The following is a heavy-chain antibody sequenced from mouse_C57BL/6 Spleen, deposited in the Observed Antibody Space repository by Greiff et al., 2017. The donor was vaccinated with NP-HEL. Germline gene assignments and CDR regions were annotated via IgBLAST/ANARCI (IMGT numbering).Heavy chain of an antibody. D-gene: IGHD2-3*01. Sequence: QVQLQQSGAELVKPGASVKLSCKASGYTFTSYCMHWVKQRPGRGLEWIGRIDPNSGGTKYNEKFKSKATRTVDKPSSTAYMQLSSLTSEDSAVYYWARSIVKRDDWDVDVWGTGTTVTVSS. V-gene: IGHV1-72*01. CDR1: GYTFTSYC. CDR2: IDPNSGGT. CDR3: ARSIVKRDDWDVDV. J-gene: IGHJ1*03.